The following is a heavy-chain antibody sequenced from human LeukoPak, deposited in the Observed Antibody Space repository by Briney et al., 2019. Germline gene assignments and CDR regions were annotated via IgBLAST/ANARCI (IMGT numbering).Heavy chain of an antibody. V-gene: IGHV3-23*01. Sequence: PGGSLRLSCAASGFTFSSYAMSWVRQAPGKGLEWVSAISGSGGSTYYADSVKGRFTISRDNSKNTLYLQMNSLRAEDTAVYYCARPYGDGTIYGMDVWGQGTTVTVSS. CDR3: ARPYGDGTIYGMDV. J-gene: IGHJ6*02. D-gene: IGHD4-17*01. CDR2: ISGSGGST. CDR1: GFTFSSYA.